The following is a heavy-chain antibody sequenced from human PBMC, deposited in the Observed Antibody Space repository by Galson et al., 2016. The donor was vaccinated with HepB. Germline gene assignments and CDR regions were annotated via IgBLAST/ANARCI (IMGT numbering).Heavy chain of an antibody. CDR2: IWYDRGKE. CDR3: AKDRTPGTIATTASRSGVDV. J-gene: IGHJ6*02. V-gene: IGHV3-33*06. D-gene: IGHD6-13*01. Sequence: SLRLSCAASGFTFSHYGMHWVRQAPGKGLEWVAVIWYDRGKEYYTDSVKGRFTISRDNSKNTLYLQMNSLRAEDTAVYYCAKDRTPGTIATTASRSGVDVWGQGATVSVSS. CDR1: GFTFSHYG.